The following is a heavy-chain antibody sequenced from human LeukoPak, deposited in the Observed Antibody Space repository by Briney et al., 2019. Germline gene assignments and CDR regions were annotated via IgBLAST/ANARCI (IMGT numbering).Heavy chain of an antibody. Sequence: QPGGSLRLSCAASGFTFSSYEMNWVRQAPGKGLEWVSYISSSGSTIYYADSVKGRFTISRDNAKNSLYLQMNSLRAEDTAVYYCARDRSPGTTTVTTYYYYYYMDVWGKGTTVTVSS. CDR3: ARDRSPGTTTVTTYYYYYYMDV. D-gene: IGHD4-11*01. J-gene: IGHJ6*03. V-gene: IGHV3-48*03. CDR2: ISSSGSTI. CDR1: GFTFSSYE.